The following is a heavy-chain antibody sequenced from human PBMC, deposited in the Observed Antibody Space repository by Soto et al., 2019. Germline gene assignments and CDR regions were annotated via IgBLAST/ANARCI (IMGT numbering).Heavy chain of an antibody. J-gene: IGHJ4*02. CDR1: GFNLSSNY. Sequence: EVQLVESGGGLVQPGGSLRLSCVASGFNLSSNYMTWVRQATGKGLEWVSVIYSGGNSDYADSVKGRFDISRPNPTTTPSLQMNSLRAEDTAVNYGARELAGLDYWGQGTLVTVPS. CDR3: ARELAGLDY. D-gene: IGHD2-21*01. CDR2: IYSGGNS. V-gene: IGHV3-53*04.